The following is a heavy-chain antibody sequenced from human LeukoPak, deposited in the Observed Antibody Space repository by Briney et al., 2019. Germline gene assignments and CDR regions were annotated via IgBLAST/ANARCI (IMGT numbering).Heavy chain of an antibody. J-gene: IGHJ5*02. V-gene: IGHV4-34*01. Sequence: PSETLSLTCAVYGGSFSGYYWSWFRQPPGKGLEWIGEINHSGSTNYNPSLKSRVTISVDTSKNQFSLKLSSVTAADTAVYYCARGRRVVVPAARYNWFDPWGQGTLVTVSS. CDR3: ARGRRVVVPAARYNWFDP. CDR2: INHSGST. D-gene: IGHD2-2*01. CDR1: GGSFSGYY.